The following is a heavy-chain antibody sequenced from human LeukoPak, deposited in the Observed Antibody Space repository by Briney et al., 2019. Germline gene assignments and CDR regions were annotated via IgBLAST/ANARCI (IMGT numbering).Heavy chain of an antibody. CDR2: INPSGGST. CDR3: ARDKTGAPYYYYYMDV. CDR1: GYTFTSYC. D-gene: IGHD7-27*01. V-gene: IGHV1-46*01. Sequence: ASVKVSCKASGYTFTSYCMHWVRQAPGQGLEWMGIINPSGGSTSYAQKFQGRVTMTRDTSTSTVYMELSSLRSEDTAVYNCARDKTGAPYYYYYMDVWGKGTTVTISS. J-gene: IGHJ6*03.